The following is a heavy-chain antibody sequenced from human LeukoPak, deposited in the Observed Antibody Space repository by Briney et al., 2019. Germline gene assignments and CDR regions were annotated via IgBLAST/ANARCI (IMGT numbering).Heavy chain of an antibody. J-gene: IGHJ5*02. Sequence: ASVKVSCKASGYTFTSYYMHWVRQAPGQGLEWMGIINPSGGSTSYAQKFQGRVTMTRDMSTSTVYMELSSLRSGDTAVYYCARHRLRFLNWFDPWGQGTLVTVSS. CDR1: GYTFTSYY. D-gene: IGHD3-3*01. CDR3: ARHRLRFLNWFDP. CDR2: INPSGGST. V-gene: IGHV1-46*01.